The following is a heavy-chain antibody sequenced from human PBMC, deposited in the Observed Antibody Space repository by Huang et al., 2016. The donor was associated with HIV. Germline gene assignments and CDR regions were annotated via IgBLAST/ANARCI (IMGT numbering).Heavy chain of an antibody. CDR1: VVPISSGGYY. CDR3: ARAPYDSRGYYW. D-gene: IGHD3-22*01. V-gene: IGHV4-30-4*08. J-gene: IGHJ4*02. CDR2: VYYSGIT. Sequence: QVRLQESGPGLVKPSQTLALTCTVSVVPISSGGYYWTWIRRPPGKGREWIGYVYYSGITHYKASLKSRVIISVDMSKIPVYLKMNSLTAADTAVYYCARAPYDSRGYYWWGQGTLVTVSS.